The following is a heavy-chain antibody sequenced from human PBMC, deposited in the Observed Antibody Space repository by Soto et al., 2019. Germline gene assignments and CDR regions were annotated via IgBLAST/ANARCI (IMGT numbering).Heavy chain of an antibody. J-gene: IGHJ6*02. Sequence: GGSLRLSCAASGFTFSSYEMNWVRQAPGKGLEWVSYISSSGSTIYYADSVKGRFTISRDNAKNSLYLQMNSLRAEDTAVYYCARDGGTAMGVNYDYYGMDVWGQGTTVTVSS. V-gene: IGHV3-48*03. CDR1: GFTFSSYE. D-gene: IGHD5-18*01. CDR3: ARDGGTAMGVNYDYYGMDV. CDR2: ISSSGSTI.